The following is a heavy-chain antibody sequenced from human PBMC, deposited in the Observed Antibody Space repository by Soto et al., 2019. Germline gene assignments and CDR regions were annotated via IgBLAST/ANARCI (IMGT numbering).Heavy chain of an antibody. J-gene: IGHJ6*02. CDR2: VYPDESDT. CDR3: VRQNTWNSYYGMDV. CDR1: GYTFSDYW. Sequence: LGESLKISCKASGYTFSDYWIGWVRQMPGEGLEWMGIVYPDESDTRYSPSFQGQVSISADMSITTAYLQWSSLKASDTAIYFCVRQNTWNSYYGMDVWGQGTTVTVSS. V-gene: IGHV5-51*01. D-gene: IGHD1-7*01.